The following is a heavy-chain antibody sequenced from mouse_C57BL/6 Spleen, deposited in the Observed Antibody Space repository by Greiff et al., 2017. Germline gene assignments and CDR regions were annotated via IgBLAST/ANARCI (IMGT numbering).Heavy chain of an antibody. CDR1: GYTFTDYE. CDR3: TRRGLGYAMDY. J-gene: IGHJ4*01. D-gene: IGHD3-3*01. Sequence: VQLQQSGAELVRPGASVTLSCKASGYTFTDYEMHWVKQTPVHGLEWIGAIDPATGGTAYNQKFKGKAILTADKSSSTAYMELRSLTSEDSAVYYCTRRGLGYAMDYWGQGTSVTVSS. CDR2: IDPATGGT. V-gene: IGHV1-15*01.